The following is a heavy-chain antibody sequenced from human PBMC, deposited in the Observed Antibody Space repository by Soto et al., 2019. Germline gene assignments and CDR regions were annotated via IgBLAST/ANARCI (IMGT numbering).Heavy chain of an antibody. CDR2: INHSGST. Sequence: SETLSLTCAVYGGSFSGYYWSWIRQPPGKGLEWIGKINHSGSTNYNPSLKSRVTISVDTSKNQFSLKLSSVTAADTAVYYCARLGYCSGSSCPPQSYYYYGMDVWGQGTTVTVSS. CDR1: GGSFSGYY. D-gene: IGHD2-15*01. J-gene: IGHJ6*02. V-gene: IGHV4-34*01. CDR3: ARLGYCSGSSCPPQSYYYYGMDV.